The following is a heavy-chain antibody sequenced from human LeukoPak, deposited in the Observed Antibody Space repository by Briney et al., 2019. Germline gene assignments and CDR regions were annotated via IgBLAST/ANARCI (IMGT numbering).Heavy chain of an antibody. CDR3: ARDQDYYYYMDV. CDR1: GYAFTSYG. J-gene: IGHJ6*03. V-gene: IGHV1-18*01. Sequence: ASVKVSCKASGYAFTSYGISWVRQAPGQGLEWMGWISAYNGNTNYAQKLQGRVTMTTDTSTSTAYMELRSLRSDDTAVYYCARDQDYYYYMDVWGKGTTVTVSS. CDR2: ISAYNGNT.